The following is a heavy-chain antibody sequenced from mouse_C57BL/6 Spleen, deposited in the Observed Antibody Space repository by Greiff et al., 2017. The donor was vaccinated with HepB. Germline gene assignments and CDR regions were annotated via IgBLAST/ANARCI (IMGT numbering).Heavy chain of an antibody. CDR2: INPGSGGT. CDR1: GYAFTNYL. CDR3: ARYPTEYAMDY. Sequence: QVQLQQSGAELVRPGTSVKVSCKASGYAFTNYLIEWVKQRPGQGLEWIGVINPGSGGTNYNEKFKGKATLTADKSSSTAYMQLSSLTSEDSAVYFCARYPTEYAMDYWGQGTSVTVSS. J-gene: IGHJ4*01. V-gene: IGHV1-54*01.